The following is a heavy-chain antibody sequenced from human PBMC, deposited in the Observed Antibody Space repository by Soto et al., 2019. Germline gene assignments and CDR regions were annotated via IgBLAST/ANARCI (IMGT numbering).Heavy chain of an antibody. J-gene: IGHJ4*02. CDR1: GFTFSLSA. Sequence: EVQLLESGGGFVQPGESLRLSCVASGFTFSLSAMSWVRQAPGRGLEWVSAIRGGGGSTEYTDSVKGRFTISRDNSKNTVHLQMNSLRDEDTAVYYCAKGPEYDSLTGCDYWGQCALVTVSS. CDR2: IRGGGGST. V-gene: IGHV3-23*01. CDR3: AKGPEYDSLTGCDY. D-gene: IGHD3-9*01.